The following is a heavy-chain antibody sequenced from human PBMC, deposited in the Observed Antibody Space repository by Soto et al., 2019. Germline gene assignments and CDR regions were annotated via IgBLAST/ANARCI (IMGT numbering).Heavy chain of an antibody. CDR3: ARVCREGYYYMDV. CDR1: GGSISSYY. V-gene: IGHV4-59*01. J-gene: IGHJ6*03. CDR2: IYYSGST. Sequence: PSETLSLTCTVPGGSISSYYWIWIRQPPGKGLEWIGYIYYSGSTNYNPSLKSRVTISVDTSKNQFSLKLSSVTAADTAVYYCARVCREGYYYMDVWGKGTTVTVSS. D-gene: IGHD1-26*01.